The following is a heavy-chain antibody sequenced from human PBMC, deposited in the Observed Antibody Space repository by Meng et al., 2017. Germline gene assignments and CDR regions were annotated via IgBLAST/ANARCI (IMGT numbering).Heavy chain of an antibody. V-gene: IGHV1-69*13. CDR2: IIPIFGTA. J-gene: IGHJ6*02. Sequence: SVKVSCKASGGTFSSYAISWVRQAPGQGLEWMGGIIPIFGTANYAQKFQGRVTITADESTSTAYMELSSLRSEDTAVYYCARGGTGEPDKAPDTVVVVAATDANNYYYYGMDVWGQGTTVTVSS. CDR3: ARGGTGEPDKAPDTVVVVAATDANNYYYYGMDV. D-gene: IGHD2-15*01. CDR1: GGTFSSYA.